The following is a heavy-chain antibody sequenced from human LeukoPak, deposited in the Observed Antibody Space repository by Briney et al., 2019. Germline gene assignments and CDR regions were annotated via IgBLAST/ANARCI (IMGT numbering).Heavy chain of an antibody. V-gene: IGHV3-30*03. D-gene: IGHD4/OR15-4a*01. CDR1: GVSFSSYN. Sequence: GTSLRLSCAASGVSFSSYNFHWVREAPGKGLKWLGFISYNGNIKYEDSVKGRFTISRDNSKNTLYLQMNSLTPEDTAMYYCGRDLVNDATARFDSGGQGTRVTV. CDR2: ISYNGNIK. CDR3: GRDLVNDATARFDS. J-gene: IGHJ4*02.